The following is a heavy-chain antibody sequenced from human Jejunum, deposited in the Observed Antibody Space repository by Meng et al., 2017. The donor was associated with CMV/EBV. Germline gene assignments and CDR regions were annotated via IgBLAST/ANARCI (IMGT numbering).Heavy chain of an antibody. CDR2: ISWNSDKI. J-gene: IGHJ4*02. Sequence: WVRQAPGKGLEWVSGISWNSDKIDYVDSVKGRFTISRDNAKNSLFLQMDRLRVEDSALYYCAKGGGEMGTPIDYWGQGTLVTVSS. V-gene: IGHV3-9*01. D-gene: IGHD5-24*01. CDR3: AKGGGEMGTPIDY.